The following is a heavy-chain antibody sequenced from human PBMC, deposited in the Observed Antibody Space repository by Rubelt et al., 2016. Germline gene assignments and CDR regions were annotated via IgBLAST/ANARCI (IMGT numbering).Heavy chain of an antibody. Sequence: HWVRQAPGKGLEWMGGFDPEDGETIYAQKFQGRVTMTRDTSTSTVYMELSNLRSEDTAVYYCARAEVEYYYGSGSYFPVTFDIWGQGTMVTVSS. CDR2: FDPEDGET. J-gene: IGHJ3*02. CDR3: ARAEVEYYYGSGSYFPVTFDI. V-gene: IGHV1-24*01. D-gene: IGHD3-10*01.